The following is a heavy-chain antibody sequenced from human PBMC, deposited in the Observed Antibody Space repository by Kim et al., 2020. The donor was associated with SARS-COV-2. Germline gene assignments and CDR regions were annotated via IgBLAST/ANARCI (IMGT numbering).Heavy chain of an antibody. Sequence: GGSLRLSCAASGFTFSDYYMSWIRQAPGKGLEWVSYISSSGSTIYYADSVKGRFTISRDNAKNSLYLQMNSLRAEDTAVYYCARDLTVVTPYYYYYYGMDVWGQGTTVTVSS. CDR3: ARDLTVVTPYYYYYYGMDV. CDR1: GFTFSDYY. D-gene: IGHD2-21*02. CDR2: ISSSGSTI. J-gene: IGHJ6*02. V-gene: IGHV3-11*01.